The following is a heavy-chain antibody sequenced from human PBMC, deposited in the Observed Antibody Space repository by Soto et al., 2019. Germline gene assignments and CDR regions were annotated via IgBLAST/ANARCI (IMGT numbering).Heavy chain of an antibody. CDR3: ARPLLAYYPWHY. V-gene: IGHV4-39*01. CDR2: IYYSGST. CDR1: GGSISSCGYY. J-gene: IGHJ4*02. Sequence: KPSESLSLTCTVSGGSISSCGYYWGWIRQPPGKGLEWIGSIYYSGSTYYNPSLKSRVTISVDTSKNQFSLKLSSVTAADTAVYYCARPLLAYYPWHYWGQGTLVTVSS. D-gene: IGHD3-3*02.